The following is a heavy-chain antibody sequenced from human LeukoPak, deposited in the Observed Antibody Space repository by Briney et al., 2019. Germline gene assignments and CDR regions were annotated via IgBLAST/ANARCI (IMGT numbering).Heavy chain of an antibody. V-gene: IGHV3-21*01. D-gene: IGHD3-10*01. CDR1: GFTFSSYS. CDR3: ARGRGLPGPLDY. J-gene: IGHJ4*02. Sequence: GGSQRLSCAASGFTFSSYSMNWVRQAPGKGLEWVSSISSSSSHIYYAGSVKGRFTISRDNAKNSLYLQMNSLRAEDTAVYYCARGRGLPGPLDYWGQGTLVTVSS. CDR2: ISSSSSHI.